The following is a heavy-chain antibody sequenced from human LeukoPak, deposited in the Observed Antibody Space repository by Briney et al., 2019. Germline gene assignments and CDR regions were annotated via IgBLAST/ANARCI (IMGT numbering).Heavy chain of an antibody. CDR1: GYTLTGYY. CDR2: INPNSGGT. Sequence: ASVKVSCKASGYTLTGYYMHWVRQAPGQGLEWMGWINPNSGGTNYAQKFQGRVTMTRGTSISTAYMELSRLRSDDTAVYYCARVYYGSGPYAFDIWGQGTMVTVSS. J-gene: IGHJ3*02. CDR3: ARVYYGSGPYAFDI. V-gene: IGHV1-2*02. D-gene: IGHD3-10*01.